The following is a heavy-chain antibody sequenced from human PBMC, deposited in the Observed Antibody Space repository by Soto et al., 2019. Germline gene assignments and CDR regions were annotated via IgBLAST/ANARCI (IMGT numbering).Heavy chain of an antibody. J-gene: IGHJ3*02. CDR3: AREGFSSGQAGGFDI. CDR1: EFIFRGSV. Sequence: VQVLESGGGLVQPGGSLRLSCTASEFIFRGSVMTWVRQAPGKGLEWVSTIGGGGATHYADSVEGRFTISRDDSKDTLFLQMNSLRAEDTAVYLCAREGFSSGQAGGFDIWGRGTMVTVSS. D-gene: IGHD6-19*01. V-gene: IGHV3-23*01. CDR2: IGGGGAT.